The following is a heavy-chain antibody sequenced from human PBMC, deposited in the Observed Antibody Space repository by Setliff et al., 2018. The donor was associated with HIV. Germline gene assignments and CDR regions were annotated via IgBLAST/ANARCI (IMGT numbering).Heavy chain of an antibody. D-gene: IGHD3-9*01. CDR1: GFTLTSSA. V-gene: IGHV1-58*02. CDR2: IVVGSGNT. Sequence: ASVKVSCKASGFTLTSSAMQWVRQARGQRLEWIGWIVVGSGNTNYAQKFQERVTITRDMSTGTAYMELSSLRSEDTAVYYCARGAEDQAINPPSFDYYFDYWGQGTPVTVSS. J-gene: IGHJ4*02. CDR3: ARGAEDQAINPPSFDYYFDY.